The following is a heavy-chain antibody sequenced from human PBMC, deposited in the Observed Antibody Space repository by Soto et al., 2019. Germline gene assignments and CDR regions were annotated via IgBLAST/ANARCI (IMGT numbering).Heavy chain of an antibody. Sequence: SETLSLTCTVSGGSISSSSYYWGWIRQPPGKGLEWIGSIYYSGSTYYNPSLKSRVTISVDTSKNQFSLKLSSVTAADTAVYYCGAIAVAYFDYWGQGTLVTVSS. J-gene: IGHJ4*02. CDR2: IYYSGST. D-gene: IGHD6-19*01. CDR1: GGSISSSSYY. CDR3: GAIAVAYFDY. V-gene: IGHV4-39*01.